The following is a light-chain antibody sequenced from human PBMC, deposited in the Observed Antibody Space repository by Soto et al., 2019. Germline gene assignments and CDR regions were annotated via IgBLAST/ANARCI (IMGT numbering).Light chain of an antibody. CDR3: SSYAYGSTYV. CDR2: EVD. J-gene: IGLJ1*01. V-gene: IGLV2-14*01. CDR1: SSDVGFYNY. Sequence: QSVLTQPASVSGSPGQSITISCTGTSSDVGFYNYVSWYQQQHPGKAPKLMIYEVDNRPSGVSIRFSGSKSGNTASLTISGLQAEDEADYYCSSYAYGSTYVFGTGTKVT.